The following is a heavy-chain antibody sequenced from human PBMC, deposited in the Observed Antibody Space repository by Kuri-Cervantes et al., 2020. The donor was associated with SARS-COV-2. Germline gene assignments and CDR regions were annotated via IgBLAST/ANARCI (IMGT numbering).Heavy chain of an antibody. Sequence: ASVKVSCKASGYTFTNYGITWVRQAPGQGLQWMGWISAYNGKIDYAQNIQGRVTMTTDKSTSAAYMELSSLRSDDTAVYYCARECGGMTRSTGCYWGQGTLVTVSS. V-gene: IGHV1-18*04. CDR3: ARECGGMTRSTGCY. D-gene: IGHD1-14*01. CDR2: ISAYNGKI. CDR1: GYTFTNYG. J-gene: IGHJ4*02.